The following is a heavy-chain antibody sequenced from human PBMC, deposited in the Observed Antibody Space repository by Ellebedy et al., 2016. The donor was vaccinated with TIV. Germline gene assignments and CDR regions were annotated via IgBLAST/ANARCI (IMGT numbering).Heavy chain of an antibody. CDR3: AYGRSTVTLSYYYYGMDV. V-gene: IGHV1-69*06. CDR2: IIPIFVTA. Sequence: ASVKVSCXASGGTFSSYAISWVRQAPGQGLEWMGGIIPIFVTANYAQKFQGRVTITADKSTSTAYMELSSLRSEDTAVYYCAYGRSTVTLSYYYYGMDVWGQGTTVTVSS. J-gene: IGHJ6*02. CDR1: GGTFSSYA. D-gene: IGHD4-17*01.